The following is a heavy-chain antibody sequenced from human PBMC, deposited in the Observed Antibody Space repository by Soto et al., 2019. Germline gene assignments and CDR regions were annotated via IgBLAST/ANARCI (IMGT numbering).Heavy chain of an antibody. CDR1: GYTFTSYA. CDR2: INAGNGNT. D-gene: IGHD3-3*01. CDR3: ARGGITIFGVVITPPANY. V-gene: IGHV1-3*01. J-gene: IGHJ4*02. Sequence: QVQLVQSGAEVKKPGASVKVSCKASGYTFTSYAMHWVRQAPGQRLEWMGWINAGNGNTKYSQKFQGRVTITRDTSASKAYMELSSLRSEDTAVYYCARGGITIFGVVITPPANYWGQGTLVTVSS.